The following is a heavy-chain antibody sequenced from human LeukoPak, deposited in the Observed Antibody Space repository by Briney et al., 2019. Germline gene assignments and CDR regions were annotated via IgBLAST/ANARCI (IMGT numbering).Heavy chain of an antibody. V-gene: IGHV4-59*12. CDR2: ISYSGST. CDR3: AGVVVVAAGGKGWFDP. CDR1: GVSINSYY. J-gene: IGHJ5*02. D-gene: IGHD2-15*01. Sequence: SETLSLTCTVSGVSINSYYWSWIRQPPGKGLEWIGYISYSGSTSYNPSLKSRVTISVDTSKNHFSLKLSSVTAADTAVYYCAGVVVVAAGGKGWFDPWGQGTLVTVSS.